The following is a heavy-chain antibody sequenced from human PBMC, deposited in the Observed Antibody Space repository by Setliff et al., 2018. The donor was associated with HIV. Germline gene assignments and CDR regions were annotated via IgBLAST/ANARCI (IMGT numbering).Heavy chain of an antibody. CDR2: IYYSGST. J-gene: IGHJ6*03. Sequence: SETLSLTCTVSGGSISSSSYYWGWIRQPPGKGLEWIGSIYYSGSTYYNTSLKSRVTISVDTSKNQFSLKLSSVTAADTAVYYCARHNTGYSYGYDYYYYYMDVWGKGTTVTVSS. CDR1: GGSISSSSYY. CDR3: ARHNTGYSYGYDYYYYYMDV. V-gene: IGHV4-39*01. D-gene: IGHD5-18*01.